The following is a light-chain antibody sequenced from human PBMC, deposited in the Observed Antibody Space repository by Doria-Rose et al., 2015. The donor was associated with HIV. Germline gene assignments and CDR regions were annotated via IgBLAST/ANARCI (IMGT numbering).Light chain of an antibody. V-gene: IGKV3-20*01. CDR1: QSFSSTY. J-gene: IGKJ1*01. Sequence: EIVLTQSPGTLSLSPGEGATLSCRASQSFSSTYLARYQQKPGQAPSLPIYDGSTRATGIPDRFSASGSGTDFTLTINRLEPEDFALYYCHQYGTSWTFGQGTKVEI. CDR3: HQYGTSWT. CDR2: DGS.